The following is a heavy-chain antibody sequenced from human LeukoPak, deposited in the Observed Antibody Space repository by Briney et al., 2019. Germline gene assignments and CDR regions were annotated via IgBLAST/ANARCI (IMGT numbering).Heavy chain of an antibody. CDR2: MNPNSGNT. J-gene: IGHJ5*02. CDR1: GYTFTSYD. V-gene: IGHV1-8*01. Sequence: ASVKVSCKASGYTFTSYDINWVRQATGQGLERMGWMNPNSGNTGYAQTFQGRVTMTRNNSISTAYMELSSLRSEDTAVYYCARSKVPDIVVVPAAQVPGLNWFDPWGQGTLVTVSS. D-gene: IGHD2-2*01. CDR3: ARSKVPDIVVVPAAQVPGLNWFDP.